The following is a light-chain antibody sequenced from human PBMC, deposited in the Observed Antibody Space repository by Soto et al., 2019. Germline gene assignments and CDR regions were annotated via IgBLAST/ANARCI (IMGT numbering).Light chain of an antibody. CDR1: QSVSSSY. V-gene: IGKV3-20*01. CDR3: QQSGSSPLT. Sequence: EIVLKQSPGTLSLSPGERATLSCRASQSVSSSYLAWYQQKPGQAPRLLIYGASSRATGIPDRFSGSGSGTDFTLTISRLEPEDFAVYYCQQSGSSPLTFGQGTKLEIK. J-gene: IGKJ1*01. CDR2: GAS.